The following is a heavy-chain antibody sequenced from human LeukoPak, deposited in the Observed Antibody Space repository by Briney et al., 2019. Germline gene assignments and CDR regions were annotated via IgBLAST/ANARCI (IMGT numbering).Heavy chain of an antibody. CDR1: GYTFTSYY. Sequence: ASVKVSCKASGYTFTSYYMHWVRQAPGQGLEWMGIINPSGGSTSYAQKFQGRVTITRDTSTSTVYMELSSLRSEDTAVYYCARETVVVAATRVRRYYFDYWGQGTLVTVSS. D-gene: IGHD2-15*01. CDR2: INPSGGST. J-gene: IGHJ4*02. V-gene: IGHV1-46*01. CDR3: ARETVVVAATRVRRYYFDY.